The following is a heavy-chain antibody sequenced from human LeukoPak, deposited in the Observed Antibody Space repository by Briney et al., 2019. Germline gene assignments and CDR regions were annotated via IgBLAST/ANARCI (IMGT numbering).Heavy chain of an antibody. CDR3: ARQLYSNHYYYGMDV. CDR1: GGSISSSSFY. D-gene: IGHD4-11*01. V-gene: IGHV4-39*01. Sequence: SETLSLTCTVSGGSISSSSFYWGWVRQPPGKGLEWIGSIYYSGSTYYNPSLKSRVTISVDTSKNQFSLKLSSVTAADTAVYYCARQLYSNHYYYGMDVWGRGTTVTVSS. CDR2: IYYSGST. J-gene: IGHJ6*02.